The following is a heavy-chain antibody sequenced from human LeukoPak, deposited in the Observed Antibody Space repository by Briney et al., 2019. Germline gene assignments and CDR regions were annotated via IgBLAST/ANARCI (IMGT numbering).Heavy chain of an antibody. D-gene: IGHD6-19*01. CDR3: AKCRGWFVRGKDYYYYYMDV. Sequence: GGSLRLSCGASSFTFSSYVMSWVRQAPGKGLEWVSTVSTTGGSTYYADSVKGRFTISRDNSKDTLYLQMNSLRAEDTAVYYCAKCRGWFVRGKDYYYYYMDVWGKGTTVTVSS. V-gene: IGHV3-23*01. CDR2: VSTTGGST. J-gene: IGHJ6*03. CDR1: SFTFSSYV.